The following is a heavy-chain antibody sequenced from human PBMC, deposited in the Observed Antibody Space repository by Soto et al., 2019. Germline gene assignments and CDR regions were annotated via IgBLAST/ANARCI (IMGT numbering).Heavy chain of an antibody. V-gene: IGHV3-74*01. D-gene: IGHD3-9*01. CDR2: INSDGSST. CDR3: ARYSGYFDAFDI. CDR1: GFTFSSYW. Sequence: GGSLRLSCAASGFTFSSYWMHWVRQAPGKGLVWVSRINSDGSSTSYADSVKGRFTISRDNAKNTLCLQMNSLRAEDTAVYYCARYSGYFDAFDIWGQGTMVTVSS. J-gene: IGHJ3*02.